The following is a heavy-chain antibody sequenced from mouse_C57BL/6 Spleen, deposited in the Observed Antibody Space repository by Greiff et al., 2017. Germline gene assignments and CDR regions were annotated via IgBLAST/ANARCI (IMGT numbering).Heavy chain of an antibody. CDR2: INPNNGGT. CDR1: GYTFPDYY. Sequence: VQLQQSGPELVKPGASVKISCKASGYTFPDYYMNWVKQSHGKSLEWIGDINPNNGGTSYNQKFKGKATLTVDKSSSTAYMELRSLTSEDAEVYYWAREGGVARRWFAYWGQGTLVTVSA. V-gene: IGHV1-26*01. J-gene: IGHJ3*01. D-gene: IGHD1-1*01. CDR3: AREGGVARRWFAY.